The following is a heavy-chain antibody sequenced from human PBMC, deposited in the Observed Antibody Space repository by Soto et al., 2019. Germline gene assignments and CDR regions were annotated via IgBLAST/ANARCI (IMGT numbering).Heavy chain of an antibody. CDR1: GFTFSNYA. CDR2: ISGSGGST. CDR3: AKEQLERHFGFDY. J-gene: IGHJ4*02. Sequence: SGGSLRLSCAASGFTFSNYAMSWVRQAPGSGLEWVSSISGSGGSTFYTNSVKGRFTISRDNFRNTLYLQMASLRAEDTAIYYCAKEQLERHFGFDYWGQGILVTVSS. V-gene: IGHV3-23*01. D-gene: IGHD1-1*01.